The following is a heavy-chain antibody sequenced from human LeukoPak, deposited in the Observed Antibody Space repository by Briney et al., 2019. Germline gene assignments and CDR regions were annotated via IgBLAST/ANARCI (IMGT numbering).Heavy chain of an antibody. CDR3: ALGAVAGRGNY. Sequence: PSEPLSLTCAVYGGSFSGYYWSWIRQPPGKGLEWIGEINHSGSTNYNPSLKSRVTISVDTSKNQFSLKLSSVTAADTAVYYCALGAVAGRGNYWGQGTLVTVSS. V-gene: IGHV4-34*01. CDR2: INHSGST. D-gene: IGHD6-19*01. CDR1: GGSFSGYY. J-gene: IGHJ4*02.